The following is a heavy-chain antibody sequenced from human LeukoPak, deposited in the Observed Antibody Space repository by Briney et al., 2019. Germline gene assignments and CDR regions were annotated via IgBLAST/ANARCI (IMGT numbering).Heavy chain of an antibody. J-gene: IGHJ4*02. CDR2: ISGSGGST. CDR1: GFTFSSYA. CDR3: AKGAARTSHRDSSSSWPFDY. V-gene: IGHV3-23*01. Sequence: AGGSLRLSCAASGFTFSSYAMSWVRQAPGKGLEWVSAISGSGGSTYYADSVKGRFTISRDNSKNTLYLQMNSLRAEDTAVYYCAKGAARTSHRDSSSSWPFDYWGQGTLVTVSS. D-gene: IGHD6-13*01.